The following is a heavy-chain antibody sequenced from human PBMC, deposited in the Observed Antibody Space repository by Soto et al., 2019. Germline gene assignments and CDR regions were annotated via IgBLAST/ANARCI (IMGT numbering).Heavy chain of an antibody. CDR1: GGSISSYY. J-gene: IGHJ4*02. CDR2: IYYSGST. D-gene: IGHD1-1*01. CDR3: ARWPQLEPRFDY. Sequence: PSETLSLTCTVSGGSISSYYWSWIRQPPGKGLEWIGYIYYSGSTNYNPSLKSRVTISVDTSKNQFSLKLSSVTAADTAVYYCARWPQLEPRFDYWGQGTLVTVS. V-gene: IGHV4-59*12.